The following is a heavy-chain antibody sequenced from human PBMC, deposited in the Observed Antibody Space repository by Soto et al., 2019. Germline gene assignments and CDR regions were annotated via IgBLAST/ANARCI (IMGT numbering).Heavy chain of an antibody. CDR1: GFTFSSYA. V-gene: IGHV3-23*01. CDR3: AKDPHYDILTGYYSPSYFDY. J-gene: IGHJ4*02. CDR2: ISGSGGST. D-gene: IGHD3-9*01. Sequence: EVQLLESGGGLVQPGGSLRLSCAASGFTFSSYAMSWVRQAPGKGLEWVSAISGSGGSTYYADSVKGRFTISRDNSKNTLYLQINSLRAEDTAVYYCAKDPHYDILTGYYSPSYFDYWGQGTLVTVSS.